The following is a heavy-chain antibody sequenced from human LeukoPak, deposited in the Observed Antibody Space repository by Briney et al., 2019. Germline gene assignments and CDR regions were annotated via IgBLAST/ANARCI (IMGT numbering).Heavy chain of an antibody. Sequence: GGSLRLSCVASGFTFSSYSMNWVRQAPGKGLEWVSSFTSRSGTIYYADSVKGRFTISRDNAKNSLFLQMSSLRVEDTAVYYCARESSGIAATDKIDFWGQETLVTVSS. V-gene: IGHV3-21*01. J-gene: IGHJ4*02. CDR1: GFTFSSYS. CDR3: ARESSGIAATDKIDF. D-gene: IGHD6-13*01. CDR2: FTSRSGTI.